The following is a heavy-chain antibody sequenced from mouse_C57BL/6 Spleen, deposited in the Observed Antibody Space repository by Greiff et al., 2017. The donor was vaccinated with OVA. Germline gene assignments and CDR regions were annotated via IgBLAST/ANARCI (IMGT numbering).Heavy chain of an antibody. D-gene: IGHD1-1*01. Sequence: VQLQQSGPVLVKPGASVKMSCKASGYTFTDYYMNWVKQSHGKSLEWIGVINPYNGGTSYNQKFKGKATLPVDKSSSTADMELNSLTSEDSAVYYCARRGDYYGSSYWYFDVWGTGTTVTVSS. CDR2: INPYNGGT. J-gene: IGHJ1*03. V-gene: IGHV1-19*01. CDR1: GYTFTDYY. CDR3: ARRGDYYGSSYWYFDV.